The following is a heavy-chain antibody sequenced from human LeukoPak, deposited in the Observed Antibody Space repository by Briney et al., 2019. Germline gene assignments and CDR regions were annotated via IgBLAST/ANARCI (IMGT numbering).Heavy chain of an antibody. CDR3: ARASSLYTISAAGRIDY. CDR2: ISYDGSNK. CDR1: GFIFSNYA. Sequence: GGSLRLSCAASGFIFSNYAIHWVRQAPGKGLEWVAVISYDGSNKYYADFVKDRFTISRDNSKSTLYLQMNSLSAEDTAVYYCARASSLYTISAAGRIDYWGQGTLVTVSS. J-gene: IGHJ4*02. D-gene: IGHD6-13*01. V-gene: IGHV3-30-3*01.